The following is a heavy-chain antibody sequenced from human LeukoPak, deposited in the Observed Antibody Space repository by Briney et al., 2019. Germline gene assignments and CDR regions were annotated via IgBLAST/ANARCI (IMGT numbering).Heavy chain of an antibody. J-gene: IGHJ6*03. V-gene: IGHV3-7*01. CDR1: GFTFSSYW. Sequence: GGSLRLSCAASGFTFSSYWMSWVRQAPGKGLEWVANIKQDGSEKYYVDSVKGGVTIYRDNAKNSLYMQMTSLRAEDTAVYYCERAWSHYDFWSGARYYYYSYMDVWGKGTTVTVSS. CDR2: IKQDGSEK. CDR3: ERAWSHYDFWSGARYYYYSYMDV. D-gene: IGHD3-3*01.